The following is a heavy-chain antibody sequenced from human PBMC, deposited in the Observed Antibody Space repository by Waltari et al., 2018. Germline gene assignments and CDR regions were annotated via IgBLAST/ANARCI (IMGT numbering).Heavy chain of an antibody. CDR2: SNSDGSST. Sequence: EEQLVESGGGLAQPGESLRLSCAASGFTFSRYWMDWVRQAPGKGLVWGSRSNSDGSSTTYADSVKGRFTISRDNGKNTLYVQMNRLRAEDTAVYYCARVATKTYSSPVPGRPYYYGMDVWGQGTTVTVSS. CDR1: GFTFSRYW. D-gene: IGHD3-22*01. CDR3: ARVATKTYSSPVPGRPYYYGMDV. J-gene: IGHJ6*02. V-gene: IGHV3-74*01.